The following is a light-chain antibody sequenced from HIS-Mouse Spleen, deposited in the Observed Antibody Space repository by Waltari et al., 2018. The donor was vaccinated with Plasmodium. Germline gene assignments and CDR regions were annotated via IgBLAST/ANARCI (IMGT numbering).Light chain of an antibody. Sequence: QSALTQPASVSGSPGQSITISCTGTSRDVVSYNLVSWYQQHPGKAPKLMIYEGSKRPSGVSNRFSGSKSGNTASLTIAGLQAEDEADYYCCSYAGSSTNWVFGGGTKLTVL. V-gene: IGLV2-23*01. CDR3: CSYAGSSTNWV. CDR2: EGS. J-gene: IGLJ3*02. CDR1: SRDVVSYNL.